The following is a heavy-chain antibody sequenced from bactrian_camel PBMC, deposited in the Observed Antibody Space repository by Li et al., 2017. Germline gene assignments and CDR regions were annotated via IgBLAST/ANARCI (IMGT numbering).Heavy chain of an antibody. V-gene: IGHV3S53*01. CDR1: ESAFDDPE. CDR3: AARWSDTRFRASMKPDDYRY. J-gene: IGHJ4*01. D-gene: IGHD4*01. CDR2: FDADGTI. Sequence: HVQLVESGGGSVQAGGSLRLSCRMSESAFDDPEMGWYRQVPAHDCELVARFDADGTITYADRVKGRFTISKDNAKNVLYLEMNNLKPEDTSIYYCAARWSDTRFRASMKPDDYRYWGQGTQVTVS.